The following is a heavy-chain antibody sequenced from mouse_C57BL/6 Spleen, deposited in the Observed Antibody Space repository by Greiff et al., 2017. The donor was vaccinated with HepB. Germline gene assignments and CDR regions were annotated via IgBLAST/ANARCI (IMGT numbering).Heavy chain of an antibody. CDR3: SRACYYYGSSPDWYFDG. CDR1: GYTFTSYW. D-gene: IGHD1-1*01. CDR2: INPSNGGT. V-gene: IGHV1-53*01. Sequence: VQLQQSGTELVKPGASVKLSCKASGYTFTSYWMHWVKQRPGQGLEWIGHINPSNGGTKYNEKFKSKATLTVDKSSSTAYMQLSSLTYEDSAVYYWSRACYYYGSSPDWYFDGWGTGTTVTVSS. J-gene: IGHJ1*03.